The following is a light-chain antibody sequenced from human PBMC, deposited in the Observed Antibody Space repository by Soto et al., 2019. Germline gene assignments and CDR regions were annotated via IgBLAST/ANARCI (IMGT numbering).Light chain of an antibody. J-gene: IGLJ1*01. CDR2: DVS. Sequence: QSALTQPASVSGSPGQSITISCTGTSSDVGGYNDVSWYQQHPGKAPKFMIYDVSNRPSGVSNRFSGSKSGNTASLTISGLQAEDEDDYYCCSYTTSNTRQIVFGTGTKLTVL. CDR3: CSYTTSNTRQIV. CDR1: SSDVGGYND. V-gene: IGLV2-14*01.